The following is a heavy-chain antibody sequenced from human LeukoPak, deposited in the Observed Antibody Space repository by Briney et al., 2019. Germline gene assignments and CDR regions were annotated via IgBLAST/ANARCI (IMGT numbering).Heavy chain of an antibody. V-gene: IGHV4-59*01. CDR3: ARTLGSSFEY. D-gene: IGHD6-13*01. CDR1: GGSISGYY. Sequence: KPSETLSLTCTVSGGSISGYYWSWIRQPPGKGLEWVGYMYDSGRYDYNPSLKSRVTISVDTSKNQFSLRLRSVTAADTAMYYCARTLGSSFEYWGQGTLVTVSS. J-gene: IGHJ4*02. CDR2: MYDSGRY.